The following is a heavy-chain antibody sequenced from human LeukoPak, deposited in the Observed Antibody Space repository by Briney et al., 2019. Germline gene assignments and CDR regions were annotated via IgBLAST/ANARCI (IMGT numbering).Heavy chain of an antibody. J-gene: IGHJ3*02. V-gene: IGHV4-39*01. D-gene: IGHD5-18*01. CDR2: INYSGST. CDR1: GGSISSSSYY. CDR3: ARPDQRGYTYGYSAFDI. Sequence: SETLSLTCTVSGGSISSSSYYWGWIRQPPGKGLEWIGSINYSGSTYYNPSLKSRVTISVDTSKNQFSLKLSSVTAADTAVYYCARPDQRGYTYGYSAFDIWGQGTKVTVSS.